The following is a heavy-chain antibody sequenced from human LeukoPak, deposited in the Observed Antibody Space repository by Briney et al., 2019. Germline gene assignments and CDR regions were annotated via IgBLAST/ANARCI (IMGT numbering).Heavy chain of an antibody. J-gene: IGHJ4*02. CDR1: GFTFSSYA. D-gene: IGHD3-9*01. CDR3: ARDRYFDWLFDY. CDR2: INSDGSST. Sequence: PGGSLRLSCAASGFTFSSYAMHWVRQAPGKGLVWVSRINSDGSSTSYADSVKGRFTISRDNAKNTLYLQMNSLRAEDTAVYYCARDRYFDWLFDYWGQGTLVTVSS. V-gene: IGHV3-74*01.